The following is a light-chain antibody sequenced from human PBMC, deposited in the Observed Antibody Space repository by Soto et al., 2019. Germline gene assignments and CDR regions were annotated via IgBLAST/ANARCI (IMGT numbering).Light chain of an antibody. J-gene: IGKJ4*01. Sequence: DIQMTHSPSSLSASVGDRVTITCRASQSISSYLNWYQQKPGKAPKLLIYAASSLQSGVPSRFSGSGSGTDFTLTHSSLQPEDFATYCCQQRYSTPPLTFGGGTQGEIK. CDR1: QSISSY. CDR2: AAS. V-gene: IGKV1-39*01. CDR3: QQRYSTPPLT.